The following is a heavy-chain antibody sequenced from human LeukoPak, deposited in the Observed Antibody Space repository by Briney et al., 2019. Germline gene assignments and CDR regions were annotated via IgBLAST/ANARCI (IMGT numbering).Heavy chain of an antibody. J-gene: IGHJ3*02. CDR2: ISAYNGNT. Sequence: ASVKVSCKASGYTFTSYGISWVRQAPGQGLKWMGWISAYNGNTNYAQKLQGRVTMTTDTSTSTAYMELRSLRSDDTAVYYCARVGSWFGELSPAFDIWGQGTMVTVSS. CDR1: GYTFTSYG. CDR3: ARVGSWFGELSPAFDI. D-gene: IGHD3-10*01. V-gene: IGHV1-18*01.